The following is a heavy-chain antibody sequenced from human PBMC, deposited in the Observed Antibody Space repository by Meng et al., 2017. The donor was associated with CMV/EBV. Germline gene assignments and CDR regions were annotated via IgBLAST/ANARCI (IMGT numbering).Heavy chain of an antibody. CDR2: IIPILGIA. CDR1: GGTFSSYA. CDR3: ARGRGITVTTPFDY. J-gene: IGHJ4*02. Sequence: SVKVSCKASGGTFSSYAIGWVRQAPGQGLEWMGGIIPILGIANYAQKFQGRVTITADKSTSTAYMELSSLRSEDTAVYYCARGRGITVTTPFDYWGQGTLVTVSS. D-gene: IGHD4-17*01. V-gene: IGHV1-69*10.